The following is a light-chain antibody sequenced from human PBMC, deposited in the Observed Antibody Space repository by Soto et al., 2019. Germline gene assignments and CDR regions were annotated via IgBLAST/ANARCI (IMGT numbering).Light chain of an antibody. CDR3: QQSYSTPPMST. CDR2: AAS. Sequence: DIQMTQSPSSLSASVGDRVTITCRASQSISSYLNWYQQKPGKAPKLLIYAASSLQSGVPSRFSGSGSGTDFTLTISSLQPEDFATYYCQQSYSTPPMSTSGQGTTLELK. V-gene: IGKV1-39*01. CDR1: QSISSY. J-gene: IGKJ2*01.